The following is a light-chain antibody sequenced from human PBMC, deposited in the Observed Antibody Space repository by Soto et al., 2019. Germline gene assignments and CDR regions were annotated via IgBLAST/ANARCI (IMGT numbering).Light chain of an antibody. V-gene: IGKV1-5*03. CDR3: QHSGT. Sequence: DIQMTQSPSTLSASVEDRVTITCRASQSISTRLAWYQQKPGRAPNLLIYKASDLKTGVPSRFSGSGSGTEFTLSITTLQPDDFATYYCQHSGTFGQGTKVEIK. J-gene: IGKJ1*01. CDR1: QSISTR. CDR2: KAS.